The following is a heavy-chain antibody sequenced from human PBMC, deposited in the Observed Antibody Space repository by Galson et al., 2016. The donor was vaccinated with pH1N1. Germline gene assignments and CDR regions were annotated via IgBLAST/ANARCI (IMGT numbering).Heavy chain of an antibody. Sequence: SVKVSCKASGYTFTDYYLHWVRQAPGQGLKWMGRINPKSGVTDFAQNFQGRVTMTRDTSINTAYMELRRLRFDDTAVYYCASVGDGYNLVWSQGTLVTVSS. CDR1: GYTFTDYY. J-gene: IGHJ4*02. CDR2: INPKSGVT. D-gene: IGHD5-24*01. CDR3: ASVGDGYNLV. V-gene: IGHV1-2*06.